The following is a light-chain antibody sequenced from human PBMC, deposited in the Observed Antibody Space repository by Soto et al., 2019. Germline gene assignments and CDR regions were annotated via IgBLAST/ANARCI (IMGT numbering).Light chain of an antibody. CDR2: EVN. J-gene: IGLJ3*02. CDR3: TSYVGNDIWV. CDR1: SSDVGAYKY. Sequence: QSALTQPPSASGSPGQSVTISCTGTSSDVGAYKYVSWYQQYPGKAPKLMIYEVNKRPSGVPDRFSGSKSGNTASLTVSGLQAADEADYYCTSYVGNDIWVFGGGTKVTVL. V-gene: IGLV2-8*01.